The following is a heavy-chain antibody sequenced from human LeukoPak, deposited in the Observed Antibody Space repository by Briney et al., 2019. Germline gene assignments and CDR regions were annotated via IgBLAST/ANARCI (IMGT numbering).Heavy chain of an antibody. CDR3: ARARGGYYDDSGYGFYT. J-gene: IGHJ5*02. CDR1: GYTLTSYD. D-gene: IGHD3-22*01. CDR2: MNPNSDNT. V-gene: IGHV1-8*03. Sequence: ASVKVSCKASGYTLTSYDINWVRQATGQGLEWMGWMNPNSDNTGYAQKFQGRVTITGNTSISTAYMELSSLRSEDTAVYYCARARGGYYDDSGYGFYTWGQGTLVTVSS.